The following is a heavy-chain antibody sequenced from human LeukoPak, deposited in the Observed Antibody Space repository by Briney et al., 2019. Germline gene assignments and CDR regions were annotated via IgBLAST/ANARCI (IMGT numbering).Heavy chain of an antibody. D-gene: IGHD2/OR15-2a*01. CDR1: GFSFMNAW. Sequence: PGGSLRLSCAASGFSFMNAWMIWVRQAPGKGLEWVGRIKSNADGGTPDYAAPARGRFTISRDDSKNTLYLQMNSLKTEDTAVYYCTTFYHEYSPYWGRGTPATVSS. CDR2: IKSNADGGTP. J-gene: IGHJ4*02. V-gene: IGHV3-15*01. CDR3: TTFYHEYSPY.